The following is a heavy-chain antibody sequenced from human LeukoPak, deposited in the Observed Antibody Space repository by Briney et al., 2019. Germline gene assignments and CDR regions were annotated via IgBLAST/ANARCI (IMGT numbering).Heavy chain of an antibody. Sequence: SGTLSLTCAVSGGSISSSKWWSWVRQPPGKGLEWIGNIYHSGSTNYNPSLKSRVSISLDKPKNQFSLNLRSVTAADTAVYYCAREGYSSNWYDYWGQGTLVTVSS. CDR3: AREGYSSNWYDY. CDR1: GGSISSSKW. V-gene: IGHV4-4*02. D-gene: IGHD6-13*01. J-gene: IGHJ5*01. CDR2: IYHSGST.